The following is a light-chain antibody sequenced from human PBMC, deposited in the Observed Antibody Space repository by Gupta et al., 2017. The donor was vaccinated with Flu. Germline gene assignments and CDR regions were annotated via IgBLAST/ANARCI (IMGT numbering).Light chain of an antibody. Sequence: DIKLTQSPSFLSASVGDRVTITCRASQGISSSFAWYQQKRGKAPNLLIYDASTLQSGVPSRFSGSGSGTEFSLTISSLQPEDFATSFCQQLYRFPPTFGHGTNVEIK. V-gene: IGKV1-9*01. J-gene: IGKJ3*01. CDR3: QQLYRFPPT. CDR1: QGISSS. CDR2: DAS.